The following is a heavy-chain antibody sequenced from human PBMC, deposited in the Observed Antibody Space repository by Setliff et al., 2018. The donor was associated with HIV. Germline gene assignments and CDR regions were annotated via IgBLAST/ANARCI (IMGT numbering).Heavy chain of an antibody. CDR1: GYSIGSGYY. D-gene: IGHD6-19*01. J-gene: IGHJ2*01. Sequence: PSETLSLTCAVSGYSIGSGYYWGWIRQPPGKGLEWIGSIYHSGSTYYNPSLKSRVTISVDTSKNQFSLKLSSVTAADTAVYYCARPPGKWLVLGHWYFDLWGRGTLVTVSS. V-gene: IGHV4-38-2*01. CDR2: IYHSGST. CDR3: ARPPGKWLVLGHWYFDL.